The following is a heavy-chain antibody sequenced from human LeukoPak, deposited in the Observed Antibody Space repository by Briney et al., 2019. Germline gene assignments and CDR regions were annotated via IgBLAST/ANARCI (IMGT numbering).Heavy chain of an antibody. CDR1: GGSIRRYY. Sequence: SETLSLTCTVSGGSIRRYYWSWIRQPPGKGLEWIGYIHFSGNTNYNPSLKSRVTISLDTAKNEFSLKLSSVTAADTAVYYCAGYYYGSGSFYLDPWGQGTLVTVSS. D-gene: IGHD3-10*01. CDR2: IHFSGNT. V-gene: IGHV4-59*12. J-gene: IGHJ5*02. CDR3: AGYYYGSGSFYLDP.